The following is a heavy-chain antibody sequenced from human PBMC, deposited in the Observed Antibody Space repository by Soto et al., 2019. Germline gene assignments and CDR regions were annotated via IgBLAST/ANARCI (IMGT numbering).Heavy chain of an antibody. CDR2: IRGSGGTS. D-gene: IGHD1-26*01. CDR3: AKAPYRGSYQYNFDL. J-gene: IGHJ4*02. Sequence: EVQLLESGGGLVQPGGSLRLSCAASGFTFSSYAMSWVRQAPGKGLEWVSAIRGSGGTSYYADSVKGRLTISRYISKNTLYLQMNSLRAEDTAVYFCAKAPYRGSYQYNFDLWGQETLVTVSS. V-gene: IGHV3-23*01. CDR1: GFTFSSYA.